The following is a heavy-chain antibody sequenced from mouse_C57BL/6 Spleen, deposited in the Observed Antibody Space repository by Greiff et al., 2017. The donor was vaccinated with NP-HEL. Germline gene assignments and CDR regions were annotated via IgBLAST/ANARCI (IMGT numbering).Heavy chain of an antibody. Sequence: QVQLQQPGAELVMPGASVKLSCKASGYTFTSYWMHWVKQRPGQGLEWIGEIDPSDSYTNYNQKFKGKSTLTVDKSSSTAYMQLSSLTSEDSAVYYCAMNYYGSSSFDYWGQGTTLTVSS. D-gene: IGHD1-1*01. CDR3: AMNYYGSSSFDY. CDR2: IDPSDSYT. CDR1: GYTFTSYW. J-gene: IGHJ2*01. V-gene: IGHV1-69*01.